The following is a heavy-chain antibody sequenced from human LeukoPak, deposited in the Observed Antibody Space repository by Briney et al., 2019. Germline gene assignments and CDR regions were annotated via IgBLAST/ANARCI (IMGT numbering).Heavy chain of an antibody. CDR3: ARVRRNYDSPDDAFDI. CDR1: GGSISSYY. Sequence: SETLSLTCTVSGGSISSYYWNWIRQPPGKGLEWIGSMYYSGSNNYNPSLKGRVTISVDTSKNQFSLKLISVTAADTAVYYCARVRRNYDSPDDAFDIWGQGTMVTVSS. CDR2: MYYSGSN. D-gene: IGHD3-22*01. V-gene: IGHV4-59*01. J-gene: IGHJ3*02.